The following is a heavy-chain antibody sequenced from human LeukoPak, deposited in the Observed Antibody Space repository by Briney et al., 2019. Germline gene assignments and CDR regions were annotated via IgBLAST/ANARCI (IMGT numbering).Heavy chain of an antibody. Sequence: GGSLRLSCAASGFTVSSNYMSWVRQAPGKGLEWVSVIYSGGSTYYADSVEGRFTISRDNSKNTLYLQMNSLRAEDTAVYYCATPDRYSGSYYFDYWGQGTLVTVSS. D-gene: IGHD1-26*01. J-gene: IGHJ4*02. CDR1: GFTVSSNY. CDR2: IYSGGST. V-gene: IGHV3-53*01. CDR3: ATPDRYSGSYYFDY.